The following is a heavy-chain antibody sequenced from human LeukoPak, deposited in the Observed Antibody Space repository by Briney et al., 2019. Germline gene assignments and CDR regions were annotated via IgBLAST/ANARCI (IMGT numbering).Heavy chain of an antibody. CDR3: ARDPLGYCSSTSCYLFDY. J-gene: IGHJ4*02. CDR1: GYTFTSYY. CDR2: ITPSGGST. D-gene: IGHD2-2*01. Sequence: ASVKVSCKASGYTFTSYYMHWVRQAPGQGLEWMGIITPSGGSTSYAQKFQGRVTMTRDMSTSTVYMDLSSLRSEDTAVYYCARDPLGYCSSTSCYLFDYWGQGTLVTVSS. V-gene: IGHV1-46*01.